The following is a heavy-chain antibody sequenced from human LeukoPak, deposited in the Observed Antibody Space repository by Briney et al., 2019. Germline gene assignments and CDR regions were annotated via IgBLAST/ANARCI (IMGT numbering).Heavy chain of an antibody. V-gene: IGHV3-23*01. CDR3: AKILGSYWTPEYDY. Sequence: HSGGSLRLSCAASGFTFSSYAMSWVRQAPGKGLEWVSGISRSGSSTYYADSVEGRFTISRDNSKNTVDLLMNSLRAEDTALYYCAKILGSYWTPEYDYWGQGTLVTVSS. J-gene: IGHJ4*02. CDR1: GFTFSSYA. D-gene: IGHD1-26*01. CDR2: ISRSGSST.